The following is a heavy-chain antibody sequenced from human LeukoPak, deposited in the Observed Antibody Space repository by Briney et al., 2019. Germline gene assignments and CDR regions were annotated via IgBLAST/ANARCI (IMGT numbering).Heavy chain of an antibody. D-gene: IGHD5-12*01. CDR1: GFTFSTFE. Sequence: GGSLRLSCAASGFTFSTFEMNWVRQAPGKGLEWVSYISSGGGTVYYADSVKGRFTISRDNAKNSLYLQMNSLRDEDTAVYYCARDHGYAFDYWGQGTLVTVSS. CDR2: ISSGGGTV. CDR3: ARDHGYAFDY. V-gene: IGHV3-48*03. J-gene: IGHJ4*02.